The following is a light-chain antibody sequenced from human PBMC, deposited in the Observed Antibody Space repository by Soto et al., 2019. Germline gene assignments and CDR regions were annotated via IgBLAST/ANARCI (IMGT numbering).Light chain of an antibody. Sequence: EMVMTQSPANLSVSPGERATLSYSASQSVSSNLAWYQQKPGQAPRLLIYGASTRAPGIPARFSGSGSGRAFTLTISSLQSEDFAVYYCQQYTKWPPYTFGQGTKLEIK. J-gene: IGKJ2*01. CDR3: QQYTKWPPYT. CDR1: QSVSSN. V-gene: IGKV3-15*01. CDR2: GAS.